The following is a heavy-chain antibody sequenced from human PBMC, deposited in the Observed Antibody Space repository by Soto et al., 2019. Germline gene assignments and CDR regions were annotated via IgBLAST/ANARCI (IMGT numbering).Heavy chain of an antibody. CDR3: ARDRRMVTNLGGYYYYSMDV. Sequence: QVQLQESGPGLVKPSQTLSLTCTVSGGSISSGVYYWSWIRQHPGKGLEWIGYIFHSGTPYYNPSLKTRLTISVDTSKNQFSLKLSSVTAAATAVYYCARDRRMVTNLGGYYYYSMDVWGQGTTATVSS. CDR2: IFHSGTP. J-gene: IGHJ6*02. V-gene: IGHV4-31*03. D-gene: IGHD5-18*01. CDR1: GGSISSGVYY.